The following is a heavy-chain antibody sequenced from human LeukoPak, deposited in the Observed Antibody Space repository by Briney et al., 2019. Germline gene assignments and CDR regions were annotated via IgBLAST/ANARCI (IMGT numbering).Heavy chain of an antibody. Sequence: PGGSLRLSCAASGFTFSSYRMSWVRQAPGKGLEWVANIKQDGSEKYYVDSVKGRFTISRDNAKNSLYLQMNSLRAEDTAVYYCARSRGDSYYYGSGSYGYWGQGTLVTVSS. J-gene: IGHJ4*02. D-gene: IGHD3-10*01. V-gene: IGHV3-7*03. CDR1: GFTFSSYR. CDR3: ARSRGDSYYYGSGSYGY. CDR2: IKQDGSEK.